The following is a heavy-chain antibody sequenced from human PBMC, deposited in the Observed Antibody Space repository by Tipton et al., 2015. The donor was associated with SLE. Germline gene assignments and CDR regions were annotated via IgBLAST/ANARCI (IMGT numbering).Heavy chain of an antibody. CDR1: GGSISSYY. Sequence: TLSLTCTVSGGSISSYYWSWIRQPPGKGLEWIGSIYYSGSTYYNPSLKSRVTISVDTSKNQFSLKLSSVTAADTAVYYCARPRLYWGHAFDIWGQGTMVTVSS. V-gene: IGHV4-59*04. CDR3: ARPRLYWGHAFDI. D-gene: IGHD2-8*02. J-gene: IGHJ3*02. CDR2: IYYSGST.